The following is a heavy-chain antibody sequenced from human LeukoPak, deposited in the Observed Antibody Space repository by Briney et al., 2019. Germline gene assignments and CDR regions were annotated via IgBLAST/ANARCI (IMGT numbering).Heavy chain of an antibody. V-gene: IGHV4-34*01. J-gene: IGHJ6*03. CDR3: ASTRIATGGVWYYYMDV. Sequence: SETLSLTCAVYGGSFSGYYWGWVRQPPGKGLESIGEINHTGGTNYNPSLKSRLTISVDTSKNQLSLELTSVTAADTAVYYCASTRIATGGVWYYYMDVWGKGTTVTVTS. CDR1: GGSFSGYY. CDR2: INHTGGT. D-gene: IGHD6-13*01.